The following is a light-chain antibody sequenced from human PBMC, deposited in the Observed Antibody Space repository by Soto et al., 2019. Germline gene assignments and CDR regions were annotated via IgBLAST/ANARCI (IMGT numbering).Light chain of an antibody. CDR3: HLYNSNSVT. J-gene: IGKJ2*01. CDR1: QSISSW. CDR2: DAS. Sequence: DIQMTQSPSTLSASVGDRVTITCRASQSISSWLAWYQQKPGKAPKLLIYDASILVRGVPSRFSGCGSGTEFTLTISSLQPYEFATDSGHLYNSNSVTFGHWTKLEIK. V-gene: IGKV1-5*01.